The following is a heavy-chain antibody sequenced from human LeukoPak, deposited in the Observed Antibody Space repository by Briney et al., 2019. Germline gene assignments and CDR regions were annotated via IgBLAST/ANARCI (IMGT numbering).Heavy chain of an antibody. V-gene: IGHV3-30*02. CDR3: AKVLAAGTFYFDY. CDR1: GFTFSSYC. Sequence: PGGSLRLSCAASGFTFSSYCMHWVRQAPGKGLEWVASIRYDGSNKYYADSVKGRFTISRDNSKNTLYLQMSSLRAEDTDVYYCAKVLAAGTFYFDYWGQGTLVTVSS. J-gene: IGHJ4*02. D-gene: IGHD6-13*01. CDR2: IRYDGSNK.